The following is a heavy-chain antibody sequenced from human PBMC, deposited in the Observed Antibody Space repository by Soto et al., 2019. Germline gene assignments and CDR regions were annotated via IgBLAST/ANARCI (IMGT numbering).Heavy chain of an antibody. V-gene: IGHV3-53*02. Sequence: EVQLVETGGGLIQPGGSLRLSCAASGFTVSSNYMSWVRQAPGKGLEWVSVIYSGGSTYSADSVRGRFTISRDNSKNTRYLQMKRLRAEDKAVYSCARAPHETRHGMNVWGQGTTVTVSS. CDR2: IYSGGST. CDR3: ARAPHETRHGMNV. J-gene: IGHJ6*02. CDR1: GFTVSSNY.